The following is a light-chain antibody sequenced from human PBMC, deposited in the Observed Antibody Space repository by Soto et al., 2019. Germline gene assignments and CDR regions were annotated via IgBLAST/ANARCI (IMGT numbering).Light chain of an antibody. Sequence: EIVLTQSPATLSLSPGERATLSCRASQSVSSYLAWYQQKPGQAPRLLIYDASNRATGIPARFSGSGSGTDFTITISSLEPEDIAVYYCQQRSKAFGQGTKLEIK. J-gene: IGKJ2*01. V-gene: IGKV3-11*01. CDR2: DAS. CDR1: QSVSSY. CDR3: QQRSKA.